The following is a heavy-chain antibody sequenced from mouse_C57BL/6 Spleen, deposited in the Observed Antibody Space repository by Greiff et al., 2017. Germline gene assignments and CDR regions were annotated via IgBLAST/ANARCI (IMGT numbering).Heavy chain of an antibody. CDR2: ISSGGSYT. J-gene: IGHJ2*01. CDR3: ARNYDYDVGNYFDY. D-gene: IGHD2-4*01. CDR1: GFTFSSSG. V-gene: IGHV5-6*01. Sequence: EVKVVESGGDLVKPGGSLKLSCAASGFTFSSSGMSWVRQTPDKRLEWVATISSGGSYTYYPDSVKGRFTISRDNAKNTLYLQMSSLKSEDTAMYYCARNYDYDVGNYFDYWGQGTTLTVSS.